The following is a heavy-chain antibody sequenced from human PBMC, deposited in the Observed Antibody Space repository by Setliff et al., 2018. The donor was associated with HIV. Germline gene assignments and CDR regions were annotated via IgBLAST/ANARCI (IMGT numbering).Heavy chain of an antibody. CDR3: ARELPGYSSSWSYLDY. CDR2: INPNSGGT. J-gene: IGHJ4*02. D-gene: IGHD6-13*01. Sequence: ASVKVSCKASGYTFTGYYMHWVRQAPGQGLEWMGWINPNSGGTNYAQKFQGRVTMTRDTSISTAYMELSRLRSDDTAVYYCARELPGYSSSWSYLDYWGQGTLVTVSS. V-gene: IGHV1-2*02. CDR1: GYTFTGYY.